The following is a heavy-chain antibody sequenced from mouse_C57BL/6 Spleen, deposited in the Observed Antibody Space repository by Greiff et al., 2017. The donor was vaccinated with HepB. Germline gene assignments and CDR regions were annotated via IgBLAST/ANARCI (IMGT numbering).Heavy chain of an antibody. CDR3: AREGANWDIYFDY. CDR2: INPSNGGT. V-gene: IGHV1-53*01. J-gene: IGHJ2*01. D-gene: IGHD4-1*01. Sequence: VQLQQPGTELVKPGASVKLSCKASGYTFTSYWMHWVKQRPGQGLEWIGNINPSNGGTNYNEKFKSKATLTVDKSSSTAYMQLSSLTSEDSAVYYCAREGANWDIYFDYWGQGTTLTVSS. CDR1: GYTFTSYW.